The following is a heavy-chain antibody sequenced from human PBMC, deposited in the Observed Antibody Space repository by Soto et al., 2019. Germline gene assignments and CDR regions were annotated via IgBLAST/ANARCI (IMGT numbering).Heavy chain of an antibody. CDR2: ISGSGGST. Sequence: PVGSLRLSGAASGFTFSRYAMSWVRQARGKGLEWVSAISGSGGSTYYADSVKGRFTISRDNSKNTLYLQMNSLRAEDMAVYYCAKAKGSGSYSPPAPGSWGQGTLVTVSS. J-gene: IGHJ5*02. D-gene: IGHD3-10*01. V-gene: IGHV3-23*01. CDR3: AKAKGSGSYSPPAPGS. CDR1: GFTFSRYA.